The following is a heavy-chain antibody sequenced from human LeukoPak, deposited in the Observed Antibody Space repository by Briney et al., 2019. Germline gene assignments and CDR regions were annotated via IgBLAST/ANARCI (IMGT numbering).Heavy chain of an antibody. D-gene: IGHD3-3*01. J-gene: IGHJ4*02. Sequence: GGSLRLSRAAPGFTFSSYAMHWVRQAPGQGLEWVAVLSYDGSNKYYADSVKGRFTISRDNSKNTLYLQMNSLRAEDTAVYYCAKERLHDFWSGYAALDYWGQGTLVTVSS. CDR1: GFTFSSYA. CDR3: AKERLHDFWSGYAALDY. CDR2: LSYDGSNK. V-gene: IGHV3-30*01.